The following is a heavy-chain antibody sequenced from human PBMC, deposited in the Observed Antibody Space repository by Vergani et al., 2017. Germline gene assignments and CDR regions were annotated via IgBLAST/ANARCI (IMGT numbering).Heavy chain of an antibody. CDR1: GGSFSGYY. Sequence: QVQLQESGPGLEKPSETLSLTCAVYGGSFSGYYWDWIRQPPGKGLEWIGYIYSTGSTNYNPSLNSRVTMSVDTSKNQFSLKLRSVTAADTAVYFCARVMYRDEASTGYRLEGMDIWGQGTTVTISS. J-gene: IGHJ6*02. CDR3: ARVMYRDEASTGYRLEGMDI. CDR2: IYSTGST. D-gene: IGHD3-9*01. V-gene: IGHV4-59*01.